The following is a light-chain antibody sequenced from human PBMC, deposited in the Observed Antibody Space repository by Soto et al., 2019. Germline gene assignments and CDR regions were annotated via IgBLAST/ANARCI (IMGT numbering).Light chain of an antibody. J-gene: IGKJ2*01. V-gene: IGKV3-15*01. CDR3: QQYTDWPRT. Sequence: EIVMTQSPATLSVSPGDRATLTCRASQSVSSNLAWYQQKPGQAPTLLIYGASTRATGIPARFSGSGSGTEFTLTISSLQSEDFAIYYCQQYTDWPRTFGQGTKLEIK. CDR2: GAS. CDR1: QSVSSN.